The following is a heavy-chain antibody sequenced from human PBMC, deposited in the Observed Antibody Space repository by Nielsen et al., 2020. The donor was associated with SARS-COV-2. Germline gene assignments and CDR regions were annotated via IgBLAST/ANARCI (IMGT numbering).Heavy chain of an antibody. CDR3: ARGGASSGWPTGFDY. CDR2: IYYSGST. J-gene: IGHJ4*02. Sequence: SETLSLTCTVSGGSISSYYWSWIRQPPGKGLEWIGYIYYSGSTIYNPSLKSRVTISVDTSKNQFSLKLSSVTAADTAVYYCARGGASSGWPTGFDYWGQGTLVTVSS. V-gene: IGHV4-59*13. CDR1: GGSISSYY. D-gene: IGHD6-19*01.